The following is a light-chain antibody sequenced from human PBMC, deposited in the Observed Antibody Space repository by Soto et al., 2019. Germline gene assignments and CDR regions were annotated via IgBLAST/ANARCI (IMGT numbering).Light chain of an antibody. CDR1: SSDVGGYNY. Sequence: QSALAQPASVSGSPGQSITISCTGTSSDVGGYNYVSWYQQHPGKAPKLMIYEVSDRPSGVSNRFSGSKSGNTASLTISGLQAGVYADYYCSPYISTSPLGFGSGPNFTVL. CDR2: EVS. CDR3: SPYISTSPLG. J-gene: IGLJ1*01. V-gene: IGLV2-14*01.